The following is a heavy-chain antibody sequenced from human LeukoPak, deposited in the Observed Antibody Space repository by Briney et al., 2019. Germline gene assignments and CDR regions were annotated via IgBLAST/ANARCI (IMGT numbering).Heavy chain of an antibody. CDR1: GYTFTGYY. CDR2: IIPIFGTA. J-gene: IGHJ6*02. Sequence: SVTVSFKASGYTFTGYYMHWVRQAPGQGLEWMGGIIPIFGTANYAQKFQGRVTITADESTSTAYMELSSLRSEDTAVYYCAIQIVVVPAAQPYGMDVWGQGATVTVSS. D-gene: IGHD2-2*01. CDR3: AIQIVVVPAAQPYGMDV. V-gene: IGHV1-69*13.